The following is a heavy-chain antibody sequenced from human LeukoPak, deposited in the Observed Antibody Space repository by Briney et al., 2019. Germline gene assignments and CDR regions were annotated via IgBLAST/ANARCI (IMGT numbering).Heavy chain of an antibody. CDR1: GGSISSSSYY. CDR3: ARRVNTHYDSSGYRFDY. V-gene: IGHV4-39*01. Sequence: PSETLSLTCTVSGGSISSSSYYWGWIRQPPGKGLEWIGSIYYSGSTYYNPSLKSRVTISVDTSKKQFSLKLSSVTAADTAVYYCARRVNTHYDSSGYRFDYWGQGTLVTVSS. D-gene: IGHD3-22*01. J-gene: IGHJ4*02. CDR2: IYYSGST.